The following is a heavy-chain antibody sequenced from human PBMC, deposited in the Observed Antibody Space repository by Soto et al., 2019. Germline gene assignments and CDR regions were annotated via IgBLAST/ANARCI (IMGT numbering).Heavy chain of an antibody. CDR3: ASDILPGPDSAY. CDR1: GYTFTSYY. J-gene: IGHJ4*02. Sequence: AAVKVSCKASGYTFTSYYMHWVRQAPGQGLEWMGIINPSGGSTSYAQKFQGRVTMTRDTSTSTVYMELSSLRSEDTAVYYCASDILPGPDSAYWGQGTLVTVSS. V-gene: IGHV1-46*03. CDR2: INPSGGST. D-gene: IGHD3-9*01.